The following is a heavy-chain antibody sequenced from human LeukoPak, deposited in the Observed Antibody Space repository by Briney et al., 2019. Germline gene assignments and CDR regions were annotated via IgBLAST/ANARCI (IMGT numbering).Heavy chain of an antibody. Sequence: AGGSLRLSCAASGFTFSSYAMSWVRQAPGKGLEWVSAISGSGANTYYADSVKGRFTISRDNSKNTLYLQMNSLRAEDTAVYYCAGGIAAAGPFDYWGQGTLVTVSS. V-gene: IGHV3-23*01. J-gene: IGHJ4*02. CDR1: GFTFSSYA. D-gene: IGHD6-13*01. CDR3: AGGIAAAGPFDY. CDR2: ISGSGANT.